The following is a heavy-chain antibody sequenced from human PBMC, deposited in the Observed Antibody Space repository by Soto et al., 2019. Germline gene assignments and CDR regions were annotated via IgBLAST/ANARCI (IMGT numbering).Heavy chain of an antibody. Sequence: EVQLVESGGGLVKSGGSLRLSCAASGLTFTRYSMNWVRQAPGKGLEWVSSISSTTNYIYYGDSMKGRFTISRDNAKNSLYLEMNSLRAEDTAVYYCARESEDLTSNFDYWGQGTLVTVSS. J-gene: IGHJ4*02. CDR2: ISSTTNYI. CDR3: ARESEDLTSNFDY. V-gene: IGHV3-21*06. CDR1: GLTFTRYS.